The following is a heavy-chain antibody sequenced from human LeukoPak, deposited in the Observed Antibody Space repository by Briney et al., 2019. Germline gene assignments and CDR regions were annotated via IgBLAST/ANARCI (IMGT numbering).Heavy chain of an antibody. CDR3: AKREWDFGGAFDI. Sequence: TGGSLRLSCAAYGXTVSSFAMGWVRQAPGKGLEWVAAIGGGGTTYSAGSDKGRLTISRDVSRTTLYLQMNSLRAEDTAIYYCAKREWDFGGAFDIWGQGTMVTVSS. V-gene: IGHV3-23*01. J-gene: IGHJ3*02. D-gene: IGHD1-26*01. CDR2: IGGGGTT. CDR1: GXTVSSFA.